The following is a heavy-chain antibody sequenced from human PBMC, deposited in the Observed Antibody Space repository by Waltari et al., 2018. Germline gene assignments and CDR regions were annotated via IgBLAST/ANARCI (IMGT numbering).Heavy chain of an antibody. CDR2: IYTSGST. V-gene: IGHV4-4*07. D-gene: IGHD3-22*01. Sequence: QVQLQESGPGLVKPSETLSLTCTVSGGSISRYYWSWIRQPAGKGLEWIGRIYTSGSTNYNPSLKSRVTMSVDTSKNQFSLKLSSVTAADTAVYYCASTVYYDSSGFGSFDYWGQGTLVTVSS. CDR3: ASTVYYDSSGFGSFDY. J-gene: IGHJ4*02. CDR1: GGSISRYY.